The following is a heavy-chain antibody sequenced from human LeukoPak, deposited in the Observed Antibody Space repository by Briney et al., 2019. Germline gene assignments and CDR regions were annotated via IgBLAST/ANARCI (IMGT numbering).Heavy chain of an antibody. CDR3: AVCPLGWIQLWLTIDY. V-gene: IGHV1-69*13. CDR1: GGTFSSYA. Sequence: GASVKVSCKASGGTFSSYAISWVRQAPGQGLEWMGGIIPIFGTANYAQKFQGRVTITADESTSTAYMELSSLRSEDTAVYYCAVCPLGWIQLWLTIDYWGQGTLVTVSS. CDR2: IIPIFGTA. D-gene: IGHD5-18*01. J-gene: IGHJ4*02.